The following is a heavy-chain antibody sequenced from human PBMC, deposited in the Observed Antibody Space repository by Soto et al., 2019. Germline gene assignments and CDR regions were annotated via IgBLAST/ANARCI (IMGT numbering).Heavy chain of an antibody. J-gene: IGHJ4*02. CDR3: ARAEVAYLGELPTGGGHDY. D-gene: IGHD3-16*01. CDR2: IYYSGRT. CDR1: GGSISSYF. V-gene: IGHV4-59*08. Sequence: SETLSLTCTVSGGSISSYFWSWVRQPPGKGLEWIGYIYYSGRTNYNPSLKSRVTISVDTSKNQFSLKLSSVTAADTAVYYCARAEVAYLGELPTGGGHDYWGQGTLVTVSS.